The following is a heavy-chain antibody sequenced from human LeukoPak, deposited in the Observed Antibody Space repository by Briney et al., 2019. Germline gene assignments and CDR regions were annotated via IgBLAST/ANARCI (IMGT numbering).Heavy chain of an antibody. J-gene: IGHJ2*01. D-gene: IGHD6-19*01. CDR2: IYYSGST. CDR1: GGSISSYY. V-gene: IGHV4-59*01. Sequence: SETLSLTCTVSGGSISSYYWSWIRQPPGKGLEWIGYIYYSGSTNYNPSLKSRVTISVDTSKNQFSLKLSSVTAADTAVYYCARGEDSSGWATPYWYFDLWGRGTLVTVSS. CDR3: ARGEDSSGWATPYWYFDL.